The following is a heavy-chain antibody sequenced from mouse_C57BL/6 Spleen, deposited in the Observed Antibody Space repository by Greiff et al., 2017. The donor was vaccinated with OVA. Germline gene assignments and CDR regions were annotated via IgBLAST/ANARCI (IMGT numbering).Heavy chain of an antibody. CDR3: ASGTGTRAMDY. Sequence: VMLVESGPGLVAPSQSLSITCTVSGFSLTSYGVDWVRQSPGKGLEWLGVIWGVGSTNYNSALKSRLSISKDNSKSQVFLKMNSLQTDDTAMYYCASGTGTRAMDYWGQGTSVTVSS. CDR2: IWGVGST. D-gene: IGHD4-1*01. J-gene: IGHJ4*01. V-gene: IGHV2-6*01. CDR1: GFSLTSYG.